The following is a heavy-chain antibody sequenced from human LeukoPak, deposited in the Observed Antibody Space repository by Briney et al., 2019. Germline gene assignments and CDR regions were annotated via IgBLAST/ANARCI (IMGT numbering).Heavy chain of an antibody. D-gene: IGHD3-9*01. CDR1: GFTFSSYS. CDR2: ISSSSSTI. V-gene: IGHV3-48*01. CDR3: APDPTEYYDILTGSADFDY. Sequence: GGSLRLSCAASGFTFSSYSMNWVRQAPGKGLEWVSYISSSSSTIYYADSVKGRFTISRDNAKNSLYLQMNSLRAEDTAVYYCAPDPTEYYDILTGSADFDYWGQGTLVTVSS. J-gene: IGHJ4*02.